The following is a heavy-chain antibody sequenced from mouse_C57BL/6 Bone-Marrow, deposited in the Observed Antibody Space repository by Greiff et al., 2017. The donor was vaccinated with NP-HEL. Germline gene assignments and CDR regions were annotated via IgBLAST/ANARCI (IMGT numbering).Heavy chain of an antibody. CDR3: TTYGNDY. Sequence: EVQVVESGAELVRPGASVKLSCTASGFNIKDDYMHWVKQRPEQGLEWIGWIDPENGDTEYASKFQGKATITADTSSNTAYLQLSSLTSEDTAVYYCTTYGNDYWGQGTTLTVSS. CDR2: IDPENGDT. CDR1: GFNIKDDY. V-gene: IGHV14-4*01. J-gene: IGHJ2*01. D-gene: IGHD1-1*01.